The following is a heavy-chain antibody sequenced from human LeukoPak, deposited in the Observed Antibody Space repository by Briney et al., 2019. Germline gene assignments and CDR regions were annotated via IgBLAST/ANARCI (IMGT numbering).Heavy chain of an antibody. CDR1: GGSFSGYY. CDR3: ARGGGGWLPFDY. D-gene: IGHD5-24*01. CDR2: INHSGST. J-gene: IGHJ4*02. Sequence: PSETLSLTCAVYGGSFSGYYWSCIRQPPGKGLEWIGEINHSGSTNYNPSLKSRVTISVDTSKNQFSLKLSSVTAADTAVYYCARGGGGWLPFDYWGQGTLVTVSS. V-gene: IGHV4-34*01.